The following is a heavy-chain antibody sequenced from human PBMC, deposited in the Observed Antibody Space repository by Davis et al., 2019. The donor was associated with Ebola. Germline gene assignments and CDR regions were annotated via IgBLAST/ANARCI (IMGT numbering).Heavy chain of an antibody. CDR1: GFTFSDYY. J-gene: IGHJ4*02. CDR3: AKLLEKSSSSPIDY. Sequence: GSLRLSCAASGFTFSDYYMSWIRQAPGKGLEWLSYISNRDGTIFYADSVKGRFTISRDNSKNTLYLQMNSLEINDTAVYFCAKLLEKSSSSPIDYWGQGTLVTVSS. CDR2: ISNRDGTI. V-gene: IGHV3-11*04. D-gene: IGHD6-6*01.